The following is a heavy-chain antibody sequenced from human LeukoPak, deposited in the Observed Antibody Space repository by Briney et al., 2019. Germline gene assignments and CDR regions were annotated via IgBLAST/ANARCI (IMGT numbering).Heavy chain of an antibody. D-gene: IGHD2-15*01. J-gene: IGHJ4*02. CDR2: ISGSGGST. Sequence: PGGSLRLSCAASGFTFGGYSMNWVRQAPGKGLEWVSAISGSGGSTYYADSVKGRFTISRDNAKNSLYLQMNSLRAEDTAVYYCAREIDCSGGSCYSGSIDYWGQGTLVTVSS. CDR3: AREIDCSGGSCYSGSIDY. V-gene: IGHV3-21*01. CDR1: GFTFGGYS.